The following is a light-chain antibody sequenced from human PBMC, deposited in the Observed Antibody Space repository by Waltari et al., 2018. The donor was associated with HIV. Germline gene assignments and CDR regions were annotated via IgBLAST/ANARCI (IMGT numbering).Light chain of an antibody. J-gene: IGLJ2*01. CDR3: QAWDSSTVV. CDR1: KLGEKY. V-gene: IGLV3-1*01. Sequence: SYELTQPPSVSVSPGQPASITCSGDKLGEKYACWYQQRPGQSPVLVIYQDTKRPSGIPERFSGSNSGNTATLTISGTQAIDEADYYCQAWDSSTVVFGGGTKLTVL. CDR2: QDT.